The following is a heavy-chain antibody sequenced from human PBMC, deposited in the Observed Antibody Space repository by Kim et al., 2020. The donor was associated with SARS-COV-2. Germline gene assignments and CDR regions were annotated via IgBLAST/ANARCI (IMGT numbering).Heavy chain of an antibody. Sequence: GLEWIGYIYSSGSPTSNPSLKSRVTISVDTSKNQFSLKLSSVTAADTAVYYCARAVRITIFGVVSHFDYWGQGTLVTVSS. J-gene: IGHJ4*02. D-gene: IGHD3-3*01. CDR3: ARAVRITIFGVVSHFDY. CDR2: IYSSGSP. V-gene: IGHV4-59*01.